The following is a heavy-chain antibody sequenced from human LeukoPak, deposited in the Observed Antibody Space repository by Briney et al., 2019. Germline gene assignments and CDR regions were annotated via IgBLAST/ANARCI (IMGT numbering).Heavy chain of an antibody. J-gene: IGHJ5*02. Sequence: ASVKVSCKASGYTFTSYGISWVRQAPGQGLEWMGWISAYNDNTNYAQKLQGRVTMTTDTSTSTAYMELRSLTSDDTAVYYCARVPKWGTSLINWFDPWGQGTLVTVSS. D-gene: IGHD2-2*01. V-gene: IGHV1-18*01. CDR1: GYTFTSYG. CDR3: ARVPKWGTSLINWFDP. CDR2: ISAYNDNT.